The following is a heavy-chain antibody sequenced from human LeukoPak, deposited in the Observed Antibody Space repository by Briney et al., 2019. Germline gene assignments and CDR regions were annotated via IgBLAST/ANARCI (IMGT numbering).Heavy chain of an antibody. CDR2: IYYSGST. CDR1: GGSISSSSYY. J-gene: IGHJ4*02. D-gene: IGHD3-10*01. Sequence: SETLSLTCTVSGGSISSSSYYWGWIRQPPGKGLEWIGSIYYSGSTYYNPSLKSRVTISVDTSKNQFSLKLSSVTAADTAVYYYARILNYYGSGSYYNGGDYWGQGTLVTVSS. V-gene: IGHV4-39*01. CDR3: ARILNYYGSGSYYNGGDY.